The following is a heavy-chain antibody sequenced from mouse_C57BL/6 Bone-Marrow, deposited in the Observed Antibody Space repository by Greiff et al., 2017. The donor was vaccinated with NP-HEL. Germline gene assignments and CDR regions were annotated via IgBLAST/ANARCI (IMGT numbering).Heavy chain of an antibody. V-gene: IGHV1-22*01. D-gene: IGHD1-1*01. CDR1: GYTFTDYN. CDR3: ARISITTVVARDD. CDR2: INPNNGGT. J-gene: IGHJ2*01. Sequence: EVQLQESGPELVKPGASVKMSCKASGYTFTDYNMHWVKQSHGKSLEWIGYINPNNGGTSYNQKFKGKATLTVNKSSSTAYMELRSLTSEDSAVYYCARISITTVVARDDWGQGTTLTVSS.